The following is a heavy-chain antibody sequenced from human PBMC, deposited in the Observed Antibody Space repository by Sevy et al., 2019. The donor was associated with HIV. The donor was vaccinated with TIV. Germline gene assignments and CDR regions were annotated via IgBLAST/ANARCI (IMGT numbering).Heavy chain of an antibody. J-gene: IGHJ6*02. D-gene: IGHD3-3*01. CDR1: GFTFSSYS. CDR2: ISSSSSYI. CDR3: ARDLIYDFWSGSRAKNYYYYGMDV. V-gene: IGHV3-21*01. Sequence: GGSLRLSCAASGFTFSSYSMNWVRQAPGKGLEWVSSISSSSSYIYYADSVKGRFTISRDNAKSSLYLQMNSLRAEDTAVYYCARDLIYDFWSGSRAKNYYYYGMDVWGQGTTVTVSS.